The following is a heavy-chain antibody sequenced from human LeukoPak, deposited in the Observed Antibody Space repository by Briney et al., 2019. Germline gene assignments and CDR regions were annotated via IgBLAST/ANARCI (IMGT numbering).Heavy chain of an antibody. CDR1: GGSISSYY. J-gene: IGHJ4*02. CDR2: IYYSGST. D-gene: IGHD3-9*01. V-gene: IGHV4-59*08. CDR3: ARTADHYDILTGYYNPPSYFDY. Sequence: SETLSLACTVSGGSISSYYWSWIRQPPGKGLEWIGYIYYSGSTNYNPSLKSRVTISVDTSKNQFSLKLSSATAADTAVYYCARTADHYDILTGYYNPPSYFDYWGQGTLVTVSS.